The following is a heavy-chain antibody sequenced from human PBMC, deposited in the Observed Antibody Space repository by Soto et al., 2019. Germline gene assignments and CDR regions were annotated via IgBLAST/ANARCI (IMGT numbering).Heavy chain of an antibody. V-gene: IGHV4-39*01. D-gene: IGHD6-13*01. CDR2: IYYSGST. J-gene: IGHJ5*02. CDR3: ARHTYSSSWFPNWFDP. CDR1: GGSISSSSYY. Sequence: QLQLQESGPGLVKPSETLSLTCTVSGGSISSSSYYWGWIRQPPGKGLEWIGSIYYSGSTYYNPSLKSRVTISVATSKNQFSLKLSSVTAADTAVYYCARHTYSSSWFPNWFDPWGQGTLVTVSS.